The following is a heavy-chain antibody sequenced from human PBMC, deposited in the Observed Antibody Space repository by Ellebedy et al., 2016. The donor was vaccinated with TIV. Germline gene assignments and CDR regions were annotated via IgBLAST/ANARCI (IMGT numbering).Heavy chain of an antibody. V-gene: IGHV3-43*02. CDR3: AKETGGTKRVTFDA. CDR2: VNRAGSAT. Sequence: GESLKISCAASGFTFNNFDMTWVRQAPGKGLEWVATVNRAGSATFYADSVKGRFTISRDNSRNSLDLEMHSLRTEDSALYYCAKETGGTKRVTFDAWGQGTTVTVAS. J-gene: IGHJ3*01. CDR1: GFTFNNFD. D-gene: IGHD2-8*02.